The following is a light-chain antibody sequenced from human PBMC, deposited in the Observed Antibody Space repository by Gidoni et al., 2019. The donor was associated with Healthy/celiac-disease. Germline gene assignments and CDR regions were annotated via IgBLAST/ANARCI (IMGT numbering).Light chain of an antibody. CDR1: QSVLYSSNNKNY. CDR3: QQYYSTPPYN. Sequence: DIVMTQSPDSLAVSLGERATINCKSSQSVLYSSNNKNYLAWYQQKPGQPPKLLIYWASTRESGVPDRFSGSGSGTDFTLTISSLQAEDVAVYYCQQYYSTPPYNVXQGTKLEIK. V-gene: IGKV4-1*01. J-gene: IGKJ2*01. CDR2: WAS.